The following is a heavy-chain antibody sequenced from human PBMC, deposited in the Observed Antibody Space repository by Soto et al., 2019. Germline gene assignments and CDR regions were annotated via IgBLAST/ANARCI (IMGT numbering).Heavy chain of an antibody. CDR2: ISSDGSSK. CDR1: GFSFSTYA. CDR3: ARKDLPGDYYGMDV. V-gene: IGHV3-30-3*01. J-gene: IGHJ6*02. Sequence: RLSCAASGFSFSTYAMHCVRQAPGKGLEWVAVISSDGSSKYYADSVKGRFTISRDNSKNTLYLEMNSLRAEDTSVYYCARKDLPGDYYGMDVWGQGTTVTVYS. D-gene: IGHD2-15*01.